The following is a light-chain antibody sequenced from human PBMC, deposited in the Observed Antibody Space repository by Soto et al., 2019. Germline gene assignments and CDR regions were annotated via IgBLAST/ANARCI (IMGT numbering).Light chain of an antibody. CDR3: QQYGSSTGT. CDR2: GAS. V-gene: IGKV3-20*01. J-gene: IGKJ2*01. Sequence: EIVLTQSPGTLSLSPGERATLSCRASQSVSSSYLAWYQQKPGQAPRLLIYGASSRATGIPGRCSGSGSGTDFTLNISRVEPEDFAVYYCQQYGSSTGTFGQGTKLEIK. CDR1: QSVSSSY.